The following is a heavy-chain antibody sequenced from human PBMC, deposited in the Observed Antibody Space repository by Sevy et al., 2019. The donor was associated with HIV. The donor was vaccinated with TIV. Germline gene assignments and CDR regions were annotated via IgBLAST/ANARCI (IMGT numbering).Heavy chain of an antibody. CDR1: GYTFTGYY. V-gene: IGHV1-2*02. CDR3: ARDYYDSSGYYYFDY. CDR2: INPNSGGT. J-gene: IGHJ4*02. D-gene: IGHD3-22*01. Sequence: ASVKVSCKASGYTFTGYYMPWVRQAPGQGLEWMGWINPNSGGTNYAQKFQGRVTMTRDTSISTAYMELSRLRSDDTAVYYCARDYYDSSGYYYFDYWGQGTLVTVSS.